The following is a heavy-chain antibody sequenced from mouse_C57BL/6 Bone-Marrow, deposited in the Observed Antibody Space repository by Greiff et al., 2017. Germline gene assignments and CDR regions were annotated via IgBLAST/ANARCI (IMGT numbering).Heavy chain of an antibody. Sequence: EVQLVESGGDLVKPGGSLKLSCAASGFTFSSYGMSWVRQTPDKRLEWVATISSGGSYTYYPDSVKGRFTISRDNAKNTLYLQMSSLKSEDTAMYYCARERRYYYGSSYRGDYLDYWGQGTTLTVSS. CDR2: ISSGGSYT. D-gene: IGHD1-1*01. J-gene: IGHJ2*01. CDR1: GFTFSSYG. CDR3: ARERRYYYGSSYRGDYLDY. V-gene: IGHV5-6*01.